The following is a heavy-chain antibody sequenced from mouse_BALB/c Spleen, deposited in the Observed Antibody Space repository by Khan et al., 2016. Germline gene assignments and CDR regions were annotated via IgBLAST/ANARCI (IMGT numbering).Heavy chain of an antibody. Sequence: QIQLVQSGPELKRPGKTVKISCKASGYTFTNYGINWVKQAPGKGLKWMGWINTYSGESTYADDFKGRFAFSLETSANTAYLQINNLKNEDTATYFCGGYRSYYGSSRYFDVWGAGTTVTVSS. D-gene: IGHD1-1*01. CDR1: GYTFTNYG. CDR3: GGYRSYYGSSRYFDV. J-gene: IGHJ1*01. V-gene: IGHV9-3-1*01. CDR2: INTYSGES.